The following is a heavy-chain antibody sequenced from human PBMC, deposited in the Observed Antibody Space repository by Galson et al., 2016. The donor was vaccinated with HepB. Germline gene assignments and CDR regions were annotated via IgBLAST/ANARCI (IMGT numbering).Heavy chain of an antibody. CDR1: GFSFFTSA. CDR2: ISVTGKTT. V-gene: IGHV3-23*01. Sequence: SLRLSCAASGFSFFTSAMSWVRQAPGKGLEWVSDISVTGKTTDYADSVKGRFTVSRDNPKNTLYLQMNSLRADDTAIYYCATLGSDAFEMWGQGTRVTVSS. CDR3: ATLGSDAFEM. D-gene: IGHD1-26*01. J-gene: IGHJ3*02.